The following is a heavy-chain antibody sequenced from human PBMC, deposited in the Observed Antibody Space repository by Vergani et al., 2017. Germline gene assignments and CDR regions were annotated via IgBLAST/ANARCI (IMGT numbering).Heavy chain of an antibody. Sequence: QVQLQQWGAGLLKPSETLSLTCAVYGGSFSGYYWSWIRQPPGKGLEWIGEINHSGSTNYNPSLKSRVTISVDTSKNQFSLKLSSVTAADTAVYYCARIAAAGRGWFDPWGQGTLVTVSS. V-gene: IGHV4-34*01. J-gene: IGHJ5*02. D-gene: IGHD6-13*01. CDR3: ARIAAAGRGWFDP. CDR1: GGSFSGYY. CDR2: INHSGST.